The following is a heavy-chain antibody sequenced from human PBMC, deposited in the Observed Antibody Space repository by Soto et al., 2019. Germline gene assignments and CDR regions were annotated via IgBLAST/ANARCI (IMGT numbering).Heavy chain of an antibody. CDR1: GFSISRYW. J-gene: IGHJ4*02. CDR3: ARGGFSYGTGIEH. CDR2: KKQDGSEE. Sequence: EVQLAESGGGLVQPGGSLRLSCAASGFSISRYWMSWVRQAPGKGLEWVADKKQDGSEEYYVDSVKGRFTVSRDNAKNSLYLLLTSLRVEDTALYYCARGGFSYGTGIEHWGQGTLVTVSS. V-gene: IGHV3-7*01. D-gene: IGHD5-18*01.